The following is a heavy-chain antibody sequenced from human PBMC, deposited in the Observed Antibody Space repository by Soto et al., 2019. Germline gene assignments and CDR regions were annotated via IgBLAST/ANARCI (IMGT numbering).Heavy chain of an antibody. D-gene: IGHD1-7*01. V-gene: IGHV3-23*01. J-gene: IGHJ4*02. CDR2: SSATGAGT. CDR3: AKDRRAGGNYGFYSDF. CDR1: GFTFSSYG. Sequence: EVQLLESGGGLVQPGGSLRLSCAASGFTFSSYGMTWVRQAPGKGLEWVSFSSATGAGTYYADSVKGRFTISRDNSKNTLYLQMPRLSADDTAVYYCAKDRRAGGNYGFYSDFWGQGALVIVSS.